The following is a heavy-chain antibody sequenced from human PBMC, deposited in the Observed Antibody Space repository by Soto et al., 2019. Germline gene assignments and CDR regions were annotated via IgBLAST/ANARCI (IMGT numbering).Heavy chain of an antibody. CDR3: ARADIVVVVAAPGAFDI. J-gene: IGHJ3*02. V-gene: IGHV4-59*01. D-gene: IGHD2-15*01. CDR2: IYYSGST. Sequence: SETLSLTCTVSGGSISSYYWSWIRQPPGKGLEWIGYIYYSGSTNYNPSLKSRVTISVDTSKNQFSLKLSSVTAADTAVYYCARADIVVVVAAPGAFDIWGQGTMVTVSS. CDR1: GGSISSYY.